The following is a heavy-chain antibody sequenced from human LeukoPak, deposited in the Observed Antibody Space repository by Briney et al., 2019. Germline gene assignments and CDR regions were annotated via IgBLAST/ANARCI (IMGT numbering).Heavy chain of an antibody. CDR2: INPSGGST. CDR3: ARDRRGAATGSYVFDY. D-gene: IGHD3-9*01. CDR1: GYTFTTYY. V-gene: IGHV1-46*01. Sequence: ASVKVSCKASGYTFTTYYIHWVRQVPGQGLEWMAIINPSGGSTSYAQKFQGRLTMTRDMSTSTVYMALSSLRSEDTAVYYCARDRRGAATGSYVFDYWGQGTLVTVSS. J-gene: IGHJ4*02.